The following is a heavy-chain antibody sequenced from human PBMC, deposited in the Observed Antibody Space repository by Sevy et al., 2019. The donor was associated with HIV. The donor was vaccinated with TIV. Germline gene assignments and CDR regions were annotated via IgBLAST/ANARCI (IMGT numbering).Heavy chain of an antibody. CDR2: IKHDGSEQ. J-gene: IGHJ4*02. Sequence: GGSLRLSCEVSGFNFRSYWMSWVRQAPGKGLEWVANIKHDGSEQYYLDPVKGRFTVSRDNGKNSLYLQMTSLRVDDAALSYCARERQEEDKSGAKFDYWGRGTLVTVSS. V-gene: IGHV3-7*01. CDR3: ARERQEEDKSGAKFDY. D-gene: IGHD3-10*01. CDR1: GFNFRSYW.